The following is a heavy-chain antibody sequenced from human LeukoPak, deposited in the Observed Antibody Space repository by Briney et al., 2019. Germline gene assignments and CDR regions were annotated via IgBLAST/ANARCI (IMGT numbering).Heavy chain of an antibody. Sequence: SETLSLTCTVSGGSISSSSTYYWGWIRQPLGKGLEWIGSIYYSGSTYYNPSLKSRVTISVDTSKYQFSLKLGSVTAADTAVYYCATISYGSDGMDVWGQGTTVIVSS. CDR2: IYYSGST. CDR3: ATISYGSDGMDV. D-gene: IGHD3-10*01. J-gene: IGHJ6*02. CDR1: GGSISSSSTYY. V-gene: IGHV4-39*01.